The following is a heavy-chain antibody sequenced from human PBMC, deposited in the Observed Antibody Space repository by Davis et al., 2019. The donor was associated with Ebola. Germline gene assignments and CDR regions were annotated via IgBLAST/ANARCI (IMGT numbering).Heavy chain of an antibody. D-gene: IGHD1-1*01. V-gene: IGHV3-30-3*01. CDR3: GRDVTGIDNDRYFDY. CDR2: IAYDASNK. Sequence: GESLKISCVASGFTFSRFDMHWVRQAPGKGLEWVAVIAYDASNKYYADSVKGRFTISRDNAKNTLYLQMNSLGAEDMAVYYCGRDVTGIDNDRYFDYWGQGTLVTVSS. CDR1: GFTFSRFD. J-gene: IGHJ4*02.